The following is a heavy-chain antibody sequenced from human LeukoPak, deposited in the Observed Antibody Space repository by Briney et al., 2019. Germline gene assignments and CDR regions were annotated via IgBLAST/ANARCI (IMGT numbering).Heavy chain of an antibody. V-gene: IGHV1-18*01. J-gene: IGHJ6*03. D-gene: IGHD3-16*01. Sequence: WASVKVSCKASGYTFTSYGISGVRQAPGRGVEWGVWNSAYKGNPNYTQTPRGGVTMTTDTPTSTAHMGLRRLRSHDTAVYYCARDLGYYYYYYMDVWGKGTTVTVSS. CDR3: ARDLGYYYYYYMDV. CDR2: NSAYKGNP. CDR1: GYTFTSYG.